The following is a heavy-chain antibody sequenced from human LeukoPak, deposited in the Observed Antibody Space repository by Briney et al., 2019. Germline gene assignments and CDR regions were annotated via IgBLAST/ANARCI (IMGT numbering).Heavy chain of an antibody. D-gene: IGHD2-2*01. V-gene: IGHV3-30*18. Sequence: GGSLRLSCAASGFTFSSYGMHWVRQAPGKGLEWVAVISYDGSNKYYADSVKGRFTISRDNSKNTLYLQMNSLRAEDTAVYYCAKASSSTSWGYDYWGQGTLVTVSS. CDR1: GFTFSSYG. CDR3: AKASSSTSWGYDY. CDR2: ISYDGSNK. J-gene: IGHJ4*02.